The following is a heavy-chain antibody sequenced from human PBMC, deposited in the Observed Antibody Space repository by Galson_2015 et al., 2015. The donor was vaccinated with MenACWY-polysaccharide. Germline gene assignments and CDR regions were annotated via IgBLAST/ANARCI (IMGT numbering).Heavy chain of an antibody. CDR2: ISYDETNK. D-gene: IGHD2/OR15-2a*01. J-gene: IGHJ6*02. V-gene: IGHV3-30-3*01. CDR3: AKAYCDSITVYGMDV. Sequence: SLRLSCAASGFTFNSYAMHWVRQAPGKGLEWLAVISYDETNKYYADSVKGRFTISRDNSKNTLYLQMNSLRAEDTAVFYCAKAYCDSITVYGMDVGRQGTAVAVSS. CDR1: GFTFNSYA.